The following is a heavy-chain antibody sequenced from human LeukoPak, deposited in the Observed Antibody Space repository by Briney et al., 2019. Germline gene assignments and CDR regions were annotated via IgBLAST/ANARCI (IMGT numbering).Heavy chain of an antibody. CDR2: IYYSGST. CDR1: GGSISSYY. V-gene: IGHV4-59*01. CDR3: ARDSSRGAFDY. J-gene: IGHJ4*02. Sequence: PPETLSLTCTVSGGSISSYYWSWIRQPPGKGLEWIGYIYYSGSTNYNPSLKSRVTISVDTSKNQFSLKLSSVTAADTAVYYCARDSSRGAFDYWGQGTLVTVSS.